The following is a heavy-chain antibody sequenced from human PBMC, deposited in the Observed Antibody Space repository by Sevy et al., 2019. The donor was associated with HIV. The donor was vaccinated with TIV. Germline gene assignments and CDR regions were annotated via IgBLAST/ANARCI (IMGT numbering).Heavy chain of an antibody. CDR1: GFSFTRYA. CDR3: ARHQESTLFGGWVY. CDR2: VSSSGGST. D-gene: IGHD3-3*01. Sequence: GGSLRLSCEASGFSFTRYAMSWVRQAPGKGLEWVSTVSSSGGSTYYADSVKGRFTISRDNSKNTLYLQMNSLRAEDTAAYYCARHQESTLFGGWVYWGQGTLVTVSS. V-gene: IGHV3-23*01. J-gene: IGHJ4*02.